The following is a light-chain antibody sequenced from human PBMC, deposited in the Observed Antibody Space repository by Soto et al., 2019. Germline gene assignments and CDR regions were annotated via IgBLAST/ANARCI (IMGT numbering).Light chain of an antibody. J-gene: IGLJ2*01. CDR3: CSYTSSTTPL. CDR2: TDY. Sequence: QAVLTQPPSASGTPGQRVVISCSGSNSNIGTYTVNWYQQLPGTAPRLLIYTDYQRPSGVPDRFSGSKSGTSASLAISGLQSEDEADYYCCSYTSSTTPLFGGGTKVTVL. V-gene: IGLV1-44*01. CDR1: NSNIGTYT.